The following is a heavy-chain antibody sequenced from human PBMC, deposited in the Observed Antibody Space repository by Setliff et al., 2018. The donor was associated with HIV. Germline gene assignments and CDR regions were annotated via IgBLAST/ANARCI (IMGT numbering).Heavy chain of an antibody. J-gene: IGHJ5*02. CDR3: ASANWNYLGYWFDP. D-gene: IGHD1-7*01. CDR1: GASISSYY. V-gene: IGHV4-4*09. CDR2: ISPTGNT. Sequence: PSETLSLTCSVSGASISSYYWSWIRQPPGKGLEWIGYISPTGNTNYNPSLKSRVTISVDPSKNQFSLKLSSVTATDTAMYYCASANWNYLGYWFDPWGQGTLVTVSS.